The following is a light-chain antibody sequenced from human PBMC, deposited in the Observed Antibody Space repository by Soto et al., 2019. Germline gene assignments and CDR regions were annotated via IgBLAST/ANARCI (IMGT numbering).Light chain of an antibody. CDR1: SSNIGSRS. Sequence: QSVLTQPPPASGTPGQRVTISGSGSSSNIGSRSVNWYQQLPGTAPKLLIHTNSQRPSGVPDRFSGSKSGTSASLAISGLQSEDEADYYCAAWDDSLSCPVFGGGTKVTVL. CDR2: TNS. V-gene: IGLV1-44*01. J-gene: IGLJ3*02. CDR3: AAWDDSLSCPV.